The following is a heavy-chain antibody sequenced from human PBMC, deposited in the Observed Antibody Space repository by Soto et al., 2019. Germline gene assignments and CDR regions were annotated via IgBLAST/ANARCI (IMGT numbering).Heavy chain of an antibody. CDR1: GFTFSSYA. CDR3: ARDGISAAGYYYYYYGMDV. D-gene: IGHD6-13*01. V-gene: IGHV3-30-3*01. Sequence: GGSLRLSCAASGFTFSSYAMHWVRQAPGKGLEWVAVISYDGSNKYYADSVKGRFTISRDNSKNTLYLQMNSLRAEDTAVYYCARDGISAAGYYYYYYGMDVWGQGTTVTVSS. J-gene: IGHJ6*02. CDR2: ISYDGSNK.